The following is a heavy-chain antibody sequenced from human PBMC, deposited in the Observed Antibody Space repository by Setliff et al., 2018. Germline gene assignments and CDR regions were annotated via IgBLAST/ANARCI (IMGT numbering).Heavy chain of an antibody. Sequence: ASVKVSCKASGYTFTSYGISWVRQAPGQGLEWMGWISAYNGNTNYAQKFQGRLTMTRDTSISTAYMELSSLRSDDTAVYYCARQPMDTIMVTFDYWGQGILVTVSS. J-gene: IGHJ4*02. D-gene: IGHD5-12*01. CDR2: ISAYNGNT. CDR1: GYTFTSYG. CDR3: ARQPMDTIMVTFDY. V-gene: IGHV1-18*01.